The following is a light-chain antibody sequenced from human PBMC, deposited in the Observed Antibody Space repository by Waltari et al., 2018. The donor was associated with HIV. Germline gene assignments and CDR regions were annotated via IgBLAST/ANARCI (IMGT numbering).Light chain of an antibody. V-gene: IGLV2-14*03. J-gene: IGLJ3*02. CDR3: SSYTTNNTRV. CDR2: EVS. Sequence: QSALTQPASVSGSPGQSITISCTGTSSDVGAYNYVSWYQQHPGKAPKLRIYEVSNRPSGVSNRFSASKSGNTASLTISGLQAEDEADYYCSSYTTNNTRVFGGGTKLTVL. CDR1: SSDVGAYNY.